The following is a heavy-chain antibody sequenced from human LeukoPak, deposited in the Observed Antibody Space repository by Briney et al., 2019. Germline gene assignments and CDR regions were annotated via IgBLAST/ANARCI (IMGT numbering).Heavy chain of an antibody. CDR3: GRESSNWNIGDAFDM. CDR2: ISGSGYTT. V-gene: IGHV3-23*01. CDR1: GFTFSSFA. D-gene: IGHD1-1*01. Sequence: PGGSLRLSCVASGFTFSSFAINWVRQAPGKGLEWVSGISGSGYTTYYADSVRGRFTISRDNAKKTVYLQMNSLRVDDTAVYYCGRESSNWNIGDAFDMWGQGTMVTVSS. J-gene: IGHJ3*02.